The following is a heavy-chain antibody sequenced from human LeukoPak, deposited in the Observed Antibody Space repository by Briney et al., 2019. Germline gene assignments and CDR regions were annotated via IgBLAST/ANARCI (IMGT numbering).Heavy chain of an antibody. J-gene: IGHJ5*02. CDR3: AKDASIAPAGTTTWFDP. Sequence: GGSLRLSCAASGFTFSSYAMSWVRQAPGKGLEWVSAISGSGGSTYYADSVKGRFTISRDNSKTSLYLQMNSLSTEDTALYYSAKDASIAPAGTTTWFDPWGQGTLVTVSS. V-gene: IGHV3-23*01. D-gene: IGHD6-13*01. CDR1: GFTFSSYA. CDR2: ISGSGGST.